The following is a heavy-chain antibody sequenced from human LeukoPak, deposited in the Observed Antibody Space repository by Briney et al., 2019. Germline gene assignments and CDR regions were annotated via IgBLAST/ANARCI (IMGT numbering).Heavy chain of an antibody. CDR2: INPSGGST. CDR3: ARDNSVEDTAWWLDP. V-gene: IGHV1-46*01. J-gene: IGHJ5*02. Sequence: ASVKVSCKASGYTFTSYYMHWVRQAPGQGLEWMGIINPSGGSTSYAQKFQGRVTMTRDMSTSTDYMELSSLRSEDTAVYYCARDNSVEDTAWWLDPWGQGTLVTVSS. D-gene: IGHD4-23*01. CDR1: GYTFTSYY.